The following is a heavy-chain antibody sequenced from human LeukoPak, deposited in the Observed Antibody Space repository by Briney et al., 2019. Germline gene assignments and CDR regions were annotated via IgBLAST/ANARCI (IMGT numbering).Heavy chain of an antibody. CDR2: INSDGSST. CDR1: GFTFSSYW. CDR3: ARETYYDFWSGQYYYYYMDV. J-gene: IGHJ6*03. D-gene: IGHD3-3*01. V-gene: IGHV3-74*01. Sequence: GGSLRLSCAASGFTFSSYWMHWVRQAPGKGLVWVSRINSDGSSTGYADSVKGRFTISRDNAKNTLYLQMNSLRAEDTAVYYCARETYYDFWSGQYYYYYMDVWGKGATVTVSS.